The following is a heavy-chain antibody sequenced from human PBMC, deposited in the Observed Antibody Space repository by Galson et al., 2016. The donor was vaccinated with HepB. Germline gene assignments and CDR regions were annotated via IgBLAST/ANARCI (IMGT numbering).Heavy chain of an antibody. Sequence: SLRLSCAASGFTFNNYTMNWVRQTPGKGLEWVSSITGSNTYIYYADSLKGRFTISRDNAKNSLYLQMNSLRAEDTAVYYCVRERYYESNTYSRLFDYWGQGTLVTVSS. D-gene: IGHD3-22*01. V-gene: IGHV3-21*01. CDR1: GFTFNNYT. CDR2: ITGSNTYI. CDR3: VRERYYESNTYSRLFDY. J-gene: IGHJ4*02.